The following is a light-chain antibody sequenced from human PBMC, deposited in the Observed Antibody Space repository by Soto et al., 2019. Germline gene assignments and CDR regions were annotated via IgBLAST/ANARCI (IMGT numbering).Light chain of an antibody. CDR3: SSFTSAYTFV. V-gene: IGLV2-14*01. J-gene: IGLJ1*01. CDR1: SRDVGGYNY. Sequence: QSVLAQPASVSGSPGQSIAISCTGTSRDVGGYNYVSWYQQHPGKAPKLLISEVSIRPSGVSDRFSGSKSGNTASLTISGLQTEDEADYYCSSFTSAYTFVFGRGTKVTVL. CDR2: EVS.